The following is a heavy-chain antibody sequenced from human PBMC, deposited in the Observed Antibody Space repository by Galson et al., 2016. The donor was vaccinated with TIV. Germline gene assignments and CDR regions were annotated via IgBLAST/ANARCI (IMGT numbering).Heavy chain of an antibody. CDR3: AKVPSSGFSYYYGWDV. J-gene: IGHJ6*02. V-gene: IGHV3-23*01. D-gene: IGHD3-10*01. CDR1: GFTFSSHA. CDR2: ISGSGAIT. Sequence: SLRLSCAASGFTFSSHAMTWVRQAPGKGLEWVSAISGSGAITHYADSVKGRFTISRDNSKNTLYVQMNSLRAEDTAVYYCAKVPSSGFSYYYGWDVWGQGTTVTVS.